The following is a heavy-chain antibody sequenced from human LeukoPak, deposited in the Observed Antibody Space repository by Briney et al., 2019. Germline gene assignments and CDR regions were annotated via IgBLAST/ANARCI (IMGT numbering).Heavy chain of an antibody. D-gene: IGHD3-16*01. Sequence: SETLSLTCSVSGYSISSGYYWGWIRQPPGKGLEWIGYIYHSGSTYHNPSLKIPVTISLDTSTNHISLSLLSVTAATDAFLFGARPGLRGASDVWGQGTMVTVSS. CDR3: ARPGLRGASDV. CDR1: GYSISSGYY. J-gene: IGHJ3*01. V-gene: IGHV4-38-2*01. CDR2: IYHSGST.